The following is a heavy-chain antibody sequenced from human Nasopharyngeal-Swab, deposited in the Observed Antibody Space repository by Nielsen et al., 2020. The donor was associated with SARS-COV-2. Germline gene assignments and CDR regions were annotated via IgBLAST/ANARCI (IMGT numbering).Heavy chain of an antibody. D-gene: IGHD3-3*01. CDR2: INSSSSYI. J-gene: IGHJ6*02. Sequence: GESLKISCAASGFTFNNYNFNWVRQAPGKGLEWVSSINSSSSYIYYADSVKGRFTISRDNAKNSLYLQMNSLRAEDTAVYYCARDGLDYDFWSAYFMDVWGQGTTVTVSS. CDR3: ARDGLDYDFWSAYFMDV. V-gene: IGHV3-21*01. CDR1: GFTFNNYN.